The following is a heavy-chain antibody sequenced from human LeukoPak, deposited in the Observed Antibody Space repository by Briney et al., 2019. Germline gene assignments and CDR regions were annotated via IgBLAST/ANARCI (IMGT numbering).Heavy chain of an antibody. V-gene: IGHV3-53*01. CDR2: IYSGGST. CDR3: ARVKSYYYDSSGYEILDY. J-gene: IGHJ4*02. CDR1: GFTVSSNY. D-gene: IGHD3-22*01. Sequence: GGSLRLSCAASGFTVSSNYMSWVCQAPGKGLEWVSVIYSGGSTYYADSVKGRFTISRDNSKNTLYLQMNSLRAEDTAVYYCARVKSYYYDSSGYEILDYWGQGTLVTVSS.